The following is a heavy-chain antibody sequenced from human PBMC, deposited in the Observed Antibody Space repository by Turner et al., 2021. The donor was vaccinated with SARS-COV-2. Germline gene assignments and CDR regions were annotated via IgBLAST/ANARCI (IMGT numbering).Heavy chain of an antibody. J-gene: IGHJ4*02. CDR2: IIPIFGTA. D-gene: IGHD6-13*01. V-gene: IGHV1-69*01. CDR1: GGTFSTYA. CDR3: GRVGVGGSSWPKDFDY. Sequence: QVQLVQSGAEVKKPGSSVKVPCKASGGTFSTYAISWVRQAPGQGLGWMGGIIPIFGTANSARKFQGRVTFTAKESTSTAYMELSSLGSEDTAVYYGGRVGVGGSSWPKDFDYWGQGTLVTVSS.